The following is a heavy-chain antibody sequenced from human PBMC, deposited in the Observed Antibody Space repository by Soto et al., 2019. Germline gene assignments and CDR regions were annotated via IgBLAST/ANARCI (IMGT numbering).Heavy chain of an antibody. D-gene: IGHD1-26*01. Sequence: GGSLRLSCAASGFTFSSYWMSWVRQAPGKGLEWVANIKQDGSEKYYVDSVKGRFTISRDNAKNSLYLQMNSLRAEDTAVYYCAREGYSGGYYFDYWGHGTLVTVSS. J-gene: IGHJ4*01. CDR1: GFTFSSYW. CDR3: AREGYSGGYYFDY. V-gene: IGHV3-7*01. CDR2: IKQDGSEK.